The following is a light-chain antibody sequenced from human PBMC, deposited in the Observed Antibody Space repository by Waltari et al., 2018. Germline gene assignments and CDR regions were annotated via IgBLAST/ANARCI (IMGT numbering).Light chain of an antibody. Sequence: DIQMTQSPSTLSASVGARATITCRASETVLTWLAWYQQKPGKAPKLLIYKASSLESGVPSRFSGSASGTEFTLTISSLQPDDSATYYCLQYHSYSKFGQGTKLEIK. CDR3: LQYHSYSK. CDR1: ETVLTW. J-gene: IGKJ2*01. CDR2: KAS. V-gene: IGKV1-5*03.